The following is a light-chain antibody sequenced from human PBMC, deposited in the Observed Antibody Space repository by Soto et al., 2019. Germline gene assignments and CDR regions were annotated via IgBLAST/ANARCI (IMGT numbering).Light chain of an antibody. J-gene: IGKJ1*01. CDR1: QSISSW. V-gene: IGKV1-5*03. Sequence: DIQMTQSPSTLSASVGDRVTITCRASQSISSWLAWYQQKPGKAPKLLIYKASSLETGVPSRFSGSGSGTEFTLTISSLQPDDFATYHCQQYNAYSRTFGQGTKVENK. CDR3: QQYNAYSRT. CDR2: KAS.